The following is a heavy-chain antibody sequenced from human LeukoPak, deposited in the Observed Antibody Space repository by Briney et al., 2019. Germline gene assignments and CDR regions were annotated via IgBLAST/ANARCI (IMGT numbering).Heavy chain of an antibody. D-gene: IGHD3-10*01. CDR2: IHHSGTT. CDR3: AKGGGWFGLDYYYYMDV. J-gene: IGHJ6*03. V-gene: IGHV4-34*01. CDR1: GGSFSGYY. Sequence: SETLSLTCAAYGGSFSGYYWSWVRQPPGKGLEWIGEIHHSGTTNNNPSLKSRLTMSVDTSKNQFSLKLSSVTAADTAVYYCAKGGGWFGLDYYYYMDVWGKGTTVTVSS.